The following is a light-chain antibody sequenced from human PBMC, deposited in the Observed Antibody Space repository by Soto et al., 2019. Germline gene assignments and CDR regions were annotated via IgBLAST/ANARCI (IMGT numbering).Light chain of an antibody. CDR3: QQLRMYPST. V-gene: IGKV1-9*01. J-gene: IGKJ4*01. CDR1: QDIAIY. Sequence: IQLTQSPSSLSASVGDRVIITCRASQDIAIYLAWYQQKPGEAPKLLIYAASTLYGGGPSRFSGRGSGTDFALTITSLQAEDFATYYCQQLRMYPSTFGGGTKVDIK. CDR2: AAS.